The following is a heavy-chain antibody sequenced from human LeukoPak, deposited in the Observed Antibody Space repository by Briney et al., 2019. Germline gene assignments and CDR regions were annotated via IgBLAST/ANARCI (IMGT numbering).Heavy chain of an antibody. CDR3: ARVDYGDDQYFHH. CDR1: GGSFSGYY. J-gene: IGHJ1*01. D-gene: IGHD4/OR15-4a*01. V-gene: IGHV4-34*01. CDR2: INHSGST. Sequence: PSETLSLTCAVYGGSFSGYYWSWIRQPPGKGLEWIGEINHSGSTNYNPSLKSRVTISVDTSKNQFSLKLSSVTAADTAVYYCARVDYGDDQYFHHWGQGTLVTVSS.